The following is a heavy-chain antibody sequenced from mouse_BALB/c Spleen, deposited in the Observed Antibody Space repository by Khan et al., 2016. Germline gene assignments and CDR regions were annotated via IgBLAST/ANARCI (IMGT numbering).Heavy chain of an antibody. CDR3: ARATMITTVFAY. J-gene: IGHJ3*01. Sequence: EVQLQEAGPSLVKPSQTLSLTCSVTGYSITSGYSWHWIRQFPGNKLEWMGYIHYSGSTNYNPSLKSRISITRYTSKNQFILQLNSVTSGDTATYFCARATMITTVFAYWGQGALVTVSA. CDR2: IHYSGST. V-gene: IGHV3-1*02. D-gene: IGHD2-4*01. CDR1: GYSITSGYS.